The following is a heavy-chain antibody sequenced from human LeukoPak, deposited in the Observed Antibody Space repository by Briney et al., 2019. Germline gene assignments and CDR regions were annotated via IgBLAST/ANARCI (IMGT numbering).Heavy chain of an antibody. J-gene: IGHJ3*02. D-gene: IGHD3-10*01. CDR3: ARDRSLWFGELLPQDAFDI. CDR1: GGTFGSYA. V-gene: IGHV1-69*05. Sequence: SVKVSCKASGGTFGSYAISWVRQAPGQGLEWMGGIIPIFGTANYAQKFQGRVTITTDESTSTAYMELSSLRSEDTAVYYCARDRSLWFGELLPQDAFDIWGQGTMVTVSS. CDR2: IIPIFGTA.